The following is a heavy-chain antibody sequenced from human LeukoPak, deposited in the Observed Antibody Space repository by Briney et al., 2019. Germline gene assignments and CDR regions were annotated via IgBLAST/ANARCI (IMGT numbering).Heavy chain of an antibody. CDR3: ARRISTRRGETCSSTSCYFDY. CDR2: VYYSGST. Sequence: SEALSLTCTVSGGSISSSSYYWGWIRQPPGKGLEWIGSVYYSGSTYYNPSLKSRVTISVDTSKNQFSLKLSSVTAADTAVYYCARRISTRRGETCSSTSCYFDYWGQGTLVTVSS. D-gene: IGHD2-2*01. V-gene: IGHV4-39*01. J-gene: IGHJ4*02. CDR1: GGSISSSSYY.